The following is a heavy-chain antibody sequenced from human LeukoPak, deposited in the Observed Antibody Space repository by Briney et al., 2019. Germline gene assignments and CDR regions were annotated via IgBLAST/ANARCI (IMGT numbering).Heavy chain of an antibody. CDR3: ATQEIYCSSTSCYNNWFDP. V-gene: IGHV3-23*01. Sequence: PGGSLRLSCAASGFTFSSYAMSWVRQAPGKGLEWVSAISGSGGSTYYADSVKGQFTISRDNSKNTLYLQMNSLRAEDTAVYYCATQEIYCSSTSCYNNWFDPWGQGTLVTVSS. D-gene: IGHD2-2*01. J-gene: IGHJ5*02. CDR2: ISGSGGST. CDR1: GFTFSSYA.